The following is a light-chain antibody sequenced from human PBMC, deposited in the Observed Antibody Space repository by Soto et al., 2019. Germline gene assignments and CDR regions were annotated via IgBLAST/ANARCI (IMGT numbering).Light chain of an antibody. Sequence: IVLTQSPATLSLSPGERATLSCRASQSVSSYLAWYQQKPGQAPRLLIYDASNRATGIPARFSGSGSGTDFTLTIGSLEPEDFVVYYCQQRSNWPLTFGGGTKVDIK. CDR2: DAS. J-gene: IGKJ4*01. CDR3: QQRSNWPLT. V-gene: IGKV3-11*01. CDR1: QSVSSY.